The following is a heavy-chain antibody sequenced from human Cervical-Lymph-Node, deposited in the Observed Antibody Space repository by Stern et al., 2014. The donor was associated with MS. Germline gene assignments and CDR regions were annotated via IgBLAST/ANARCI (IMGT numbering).Heavy chain of an antibody. Sequence: QLVQSGAEVTKPGSSVKVSCKASGGTFSDYAISWVRQAPGQGLEWMGGIIPIFGSTDYAQNFQGRVTITADESTTTAYMDLSSLRSEDTAVYYCARGAYCGGDCYWGWFDSWGQGTLVTVSS. V-gene: IGHV1-69*01. J-gene: IGHJ5*01. CDR1: GGTFSDYA. CDR3: ARGAYCGGDCYWGWFDS. D-gene: IGHD2-21*02. CDR2: IIPIFGST.